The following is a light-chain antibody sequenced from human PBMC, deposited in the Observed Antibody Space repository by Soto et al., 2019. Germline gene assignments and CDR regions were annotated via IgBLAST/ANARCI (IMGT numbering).Light chain of an antibody. Sequence: DIQMTQSPSSLSASVGDRVTITCRASQSISRYLNWYQQKPGKAPKLLMYGASSLQSGVPSRFSGSGSGTDFTLTISGLQLEDFATYYYQQTSITPRTFGQGTRVEIK. CDR3: QQTSITPRT. CDR1: QSISRY. CDR2: GAS. J-gene: IGKJ1*01. V-gene: IGKV1-39*01.